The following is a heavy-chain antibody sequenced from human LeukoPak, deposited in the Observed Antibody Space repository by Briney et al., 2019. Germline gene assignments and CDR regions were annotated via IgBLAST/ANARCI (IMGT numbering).Heavy chain of an antibody. CDR2: ISGSGGST. CDR3: AINYYDSSGYKDY. D-gene: IGHD3-22*01. J-gene: IGHJ4*02. Sequence: QPGASLRLSCAASGFTFSSYAMSWVRQAPGKGLEWVSAISGSGGSTYYADFVKGRFTISRDNSKNTLYLQMNSLRAEDTAVYYCAINYYDSSGYKDYWGQGTLVTVSS. V-gene: IGHV3-23*01. CDR1: GFTFSSYA.